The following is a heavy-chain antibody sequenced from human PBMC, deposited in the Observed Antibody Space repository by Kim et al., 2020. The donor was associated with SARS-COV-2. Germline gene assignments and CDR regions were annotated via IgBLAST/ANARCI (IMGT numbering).Heavy chain of an antibody. D-gene: IGHD4-4*01. Sequence: GGSLRLSCAASGFTFSSYAMSWVRQAPGKGLEWVSAISGSGGSTYYADSVKGRFTISRDNSKNTLYLQMNSLRAEDTAVYYCAKDRDYSNYVGYYYYGMDVWGQGTTVTVSS. J-gene: IGHJ6*02. V-gene: IGHV3-23*01. CDR3: AKDRDYSNYVGYYYYGMDV. CDR2: ISGSGGST. CDR1: GFTFSSYA.